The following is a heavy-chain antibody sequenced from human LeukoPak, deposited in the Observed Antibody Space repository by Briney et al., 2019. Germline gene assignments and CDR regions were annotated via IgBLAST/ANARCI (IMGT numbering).Heavy chain of an antibody. CDR1: GGSISSYY. J-gene: IGHJ5*02. CDR2: IYSTGWT. CDR3: VREVFFSGGRCYSSYWSDP. D-gene: IGHD2-15*01. Sequence: SETLSLTCPVSGGSISSYYWSWIRQPAGKGLEWIGRIYSTGWTNHNPSLKSGVTISLDTTKNQFSLKLGSVTAAGTAVCYVVREVFFSGGRCYSSYWSDPWGQGTLVTVSS. V-gene: IGHV4-4*07.